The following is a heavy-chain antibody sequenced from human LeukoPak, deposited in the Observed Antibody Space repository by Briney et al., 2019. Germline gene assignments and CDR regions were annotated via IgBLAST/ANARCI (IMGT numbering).Heavy chain of an antibody. D-gene: IGHD5-18*01. CDR3: TRDAGTRLKYSFGYGDY. CDR1: GFTFSSYS. CDR2: ISSSSSTI. V-gene: IGHV3-48*04. Sequence: GGSLRLSCAASGFTFSSYSMNWVRQAPGKGLEWVSYISSSSSTIYYADAVKGRFTISRDNAKSSLYLQMNSLRAEDTAVYYCTRDAGTRLKYSFGYGDYWGQGALVTVSS. J-gene: IGHJ4*02.